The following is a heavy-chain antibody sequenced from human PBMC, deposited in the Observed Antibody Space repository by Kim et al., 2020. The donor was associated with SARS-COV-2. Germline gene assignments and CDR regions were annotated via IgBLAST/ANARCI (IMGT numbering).Heavy chain of an antibody. Sequence: NPSLQSRVTISVDTSKNQFSLKLSSVTAADTAVYYCARRPDGYGERYFDLWGRGTLVTVSS. CDR3: ARRPDGYGERYFDL. D-gene: IGHD5-12*01. V-gene: IGHV4-39*01. J-gene: IGHJ2*01.